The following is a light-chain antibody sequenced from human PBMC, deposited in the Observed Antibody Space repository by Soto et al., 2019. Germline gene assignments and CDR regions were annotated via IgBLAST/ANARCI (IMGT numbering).Light chain of an antibody. CDR3: QHYHNLPPFT. Sequence: DIQMTQSPSSLSASVGARVSITCQASQDIRTSLSWFQQKSGRAPKLLIYGASYLETGVPSRFRGSGSGTDFTFTINSLQPEDIATYYCQHYHNLPPFTFGPGTRVDVK. J-gene: IGKJ3*01. CDR1: QDIRTS. CDR2: GAS. V-gene: IGKV1-33*01.